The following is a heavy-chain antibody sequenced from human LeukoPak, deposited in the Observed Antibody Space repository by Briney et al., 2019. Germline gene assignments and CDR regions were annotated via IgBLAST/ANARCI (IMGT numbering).Heavy chain of an antibody. CDR1: GFTFSNYG. J-gene: IGHJ4*02. CDR2: IRFDGTNK. V-gene: IGHV3-30*02. CDR3: ARAGDIVVVVGPTVDY. Sequence: PGGSLRLSCAASGFTFSNYGMHWVRQAPGKGLEWVAFIRFDGTNKFYADSVKGRFTISRDNSKNTLYLQMNSLRAEDTAVYYCARAGDIVVVVGPTVDYWGQGTLVTVSS. D-gene: IGHD2-15*01.